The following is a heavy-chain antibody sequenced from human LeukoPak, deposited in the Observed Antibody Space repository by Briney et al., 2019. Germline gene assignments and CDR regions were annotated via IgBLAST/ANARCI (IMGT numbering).Heavy chain of an antibody. J-gene: IGHJ5*02. CDR2: ISGSGGST. V-gene: IGHV3-23*01. CDR1: GFTFSSYA. Sequence: PGGSLRLSCAASGFTFSSYAMSWVRQAPGKGLEWVSAISGSGGSTYYADSVKGRFTISRDNSKNTLYLQMNSLRAEDTAVYYCAREVYCGGDCYPREDNWFDPWGQGTLVTVSS. CDR3: AREVYCGGDCYPREDNWFDP. D-gene: IGHD2-21*02.